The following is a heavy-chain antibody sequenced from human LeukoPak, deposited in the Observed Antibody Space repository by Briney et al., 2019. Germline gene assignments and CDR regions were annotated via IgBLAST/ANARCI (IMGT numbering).Heavy chain of an antibody. D-gene: IGHD3-3*01. J-gene: IGHJ4*02. CDR3: AKEVYDFWSGYPFDY. V-gene: IGHV3-23*01. CDR2: ISGSGGST. Sequence: GGSLRLSSAASGFTVSSNYMSWVRQAPGKGLEWVSAISGSGGSTYYADSVKGRFTISRDNSKNTLYLQMNSLRAEDTAVYYCAKEVYDFWSGYPFDYWGQGTLVTVSS. CDR1: GFTVSSNY.